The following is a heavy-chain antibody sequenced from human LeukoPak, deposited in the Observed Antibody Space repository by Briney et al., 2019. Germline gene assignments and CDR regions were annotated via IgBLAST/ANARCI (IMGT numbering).Heavy chain of an antibody. CDR1: GFTVSSNY. CDR3: ARDSSGRWAFDI. Sequence: TGGSLRLSCAASGFTVSSNYMSWVRQAPGKGLEWVSVIYSGGSTYYADSVKGRFTISRDNSKNTLYLQMNSLRAEDTAVYYCARDSSGRWAFDIWGQGTLVTVSS. CDR2: IYSGGST. V-gene: IGHV3-53*01. J-gene: IGHJ3*02. D-gene: IGHD3-22*01.